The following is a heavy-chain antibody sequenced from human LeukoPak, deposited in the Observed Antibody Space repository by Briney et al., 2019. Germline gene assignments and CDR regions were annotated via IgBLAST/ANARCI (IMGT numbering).Heavy chain of an antibody. CDR2: IIPILGIA. J-gene: IGHJ5*02. V-gene: IGHV1-69*04. D-gene: IGHD2-15*01. Sequence: ASVKVSCKASGGTFSSYTISWVRQAPGQGLEWMGRIIPILGIANYAQKFQGRVTITADKSTSTAYMELSSLRSEDTAVYYCARDPQDIVVVVAATQDLPRGQGTLVTVSS. CDR3: ARDPQDIVVVVAATQDLP. CDR1: GGTFSSYT.